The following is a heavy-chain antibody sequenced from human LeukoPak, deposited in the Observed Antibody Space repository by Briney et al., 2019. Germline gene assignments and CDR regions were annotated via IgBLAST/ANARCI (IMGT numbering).Heavy chain of an antibody. D-gene: IGHD3-10*01. Sequence: GGSLRLSCAASGFTFSSYAMSWVRQAPGKGPEWVSAISGSGGSTYYADSVKSRFTISRDNSKNTLYLQMNSPRAEDTAVYYCARTLWFGEFLWGQGTLVTVSS. J-gene: IGHJ4*02. CDR2: ISGSGGST. V-gene: IGHV3-23*01. CDR1: GFTFSSYA. CDR3: ARTLWFGEFL.